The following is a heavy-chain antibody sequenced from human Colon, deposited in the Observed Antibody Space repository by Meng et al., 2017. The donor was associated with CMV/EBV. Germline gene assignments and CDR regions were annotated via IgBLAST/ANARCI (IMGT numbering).Heavy chain of an antibody. V-gene: IGHV3-11*01. Sequence: LRLSCAASGFTLRDNYMSWIRQAPGKGLEWISYISSSSATIYYADSVKGRFTISRDNAKQTLYLEMNNLRAEDTAVYYYASRYSYVGFWGHGTLVTVSS. D-gene: IGHD5-12*01. CDR2: ISSSSATI. J-gene: IGHJ4*01. CDR3: ASRYSYVGF. CDR1: GFTLRDNY.